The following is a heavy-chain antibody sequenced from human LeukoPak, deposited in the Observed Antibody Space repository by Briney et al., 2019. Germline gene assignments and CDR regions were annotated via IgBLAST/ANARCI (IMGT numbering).Heavy chain of an antibody. V-gene: IGHV1-18*01. J-gene: IGHJ6*02. CDR2: ISAYNGNT. CDR1: GYTFTSYG. Sequence: ASVKVSCKASGYTFTSYGISWVRRAPGQGLEWMGWISAYNGNTNYARKLQGRVTMTTDTSTSTAYMELRSLRSDDTAVYYCATTVLRYFDWLPNYYYYGMDVWGQGTTVTVSS. D-gene: IGHD3-9*01. CDR3: ATTVLRYFDWLPNYYYYGMDV.